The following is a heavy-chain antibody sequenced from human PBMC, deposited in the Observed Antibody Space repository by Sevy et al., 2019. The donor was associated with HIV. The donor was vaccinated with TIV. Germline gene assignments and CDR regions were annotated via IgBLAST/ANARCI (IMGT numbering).Heavy chain of an antibody. CDR3: ARYCSSTSCYAPPFDY. V-gene: IGHV1-2*06. J-gene: IGHJ4*02. CDR1: GYTFTDYY. CDR2: INPKSGGT. D-gene: IGHD2-2*01. Sequence: ASVKVSCKASGYTFTDYYMHWVRQVPGQGLEWMGRINPKSGGTNYLQKFQGRVTMTRATSISTAYMELSRLRSDDTAVYYCARYCSSTSCYAPPFDYWGQGTLVTVSS.